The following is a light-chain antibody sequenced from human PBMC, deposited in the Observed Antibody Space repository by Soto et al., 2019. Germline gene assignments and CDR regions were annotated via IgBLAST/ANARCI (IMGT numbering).Light chain of an antibody. Sequence: EIVLTQSPATLSVSPGERATLSCRASQNIDNKLVWYQQKPSQAPSLLLSNAVTRAPGIPARFSGSGFGTSFTLTISSRQPEDFAIYYCQQYKSWWPITFGQGTRLEI. J-gene: IGKJ5*01. CDR2: NAV. CDR1: QNIDNK. V-gene: IGKV3-15*01. CDR3: QQYKSWWPIT.